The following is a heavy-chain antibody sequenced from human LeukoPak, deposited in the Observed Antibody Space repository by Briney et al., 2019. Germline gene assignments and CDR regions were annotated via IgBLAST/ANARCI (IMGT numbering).Heavy chain of an antibody. Sequence: GGSLRLSCAASGFTFSSYGMHWVRQAPGKGLEWVAVISYDGSNKYYADSVKGRFTLSRDNSNNTLYLHMNSLRAEDTAIYFCAKDPYYDILTGEGLFDYWGQGTLVTVSS. CDR3: AKDPYYDILTGEGLFDY. CDR2: ISYDGSNK. D-gene: IGHD3-9*01. CDR1: GFTFSSYG. V-gene: IGHV3-30*18. J-gene: IGHJ4*02.